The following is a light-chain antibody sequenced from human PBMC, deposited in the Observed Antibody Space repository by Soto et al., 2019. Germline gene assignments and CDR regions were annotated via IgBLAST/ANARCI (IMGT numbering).Light chain of an antibody. V-gene: IGLV2-8*01. J-gene: IGLJ2*01. CDR1: SSDVGGYNY. Sequence: QSALTQPPSASGSPGQSVTISCTGTSSDVGGYNYVSWYQQHPGKAPKLMIYEVSKRPSGVPDRFSGSKSVNTASLTVSGLQAEDEADYYCSSYAGSNRGVFGGGTKLTVL. CDR3: SSYAGSNRGV. CDR2: EVS.